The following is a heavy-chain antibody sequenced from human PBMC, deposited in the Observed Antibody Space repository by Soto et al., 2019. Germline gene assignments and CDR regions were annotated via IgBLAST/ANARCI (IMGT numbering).Heavy chain of an antibody. CDR1: GYTFTSYY. V-gene: IGHV1-46*01. J-gene: IGHJ6*02. Sequence: ASVKVSCKASGYTFTSYYIHWVRQAPGQGLEWMGIINPSGGSTSYAQKFQGRVTMTRDTSTSTVYMELSSLRSEDTAVYYCARAGRIGVDTAMVTLFYYYGMDVWGQGTTVTVSS. D-gene: IGHD5-18*01. CDR3: ARAGRIGVDTAMVTLFYYYGMDV. CDR2: INPSGGST.